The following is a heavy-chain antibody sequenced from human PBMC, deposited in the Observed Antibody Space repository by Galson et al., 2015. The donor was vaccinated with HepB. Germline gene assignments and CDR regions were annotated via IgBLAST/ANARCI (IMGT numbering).Heavy chain of an antibody. Sequence: SLRLSCAASGFTFSSYAMSWVRQAPGKGLEWVSYISSSGSTIYYADSVKGRFTISRDNAKNSLYLQMNGLRAEDTAVHYCAREVVDSAVVSYYYFYMDVWGKGTTVTVSS. J-gene: IGHJ6*03. D-gene: IGHD5-18*01. CDR3: AREVVDSAVVSYYYFYMDV. V-gene: IGHV3-11*01. CDR1: GFTFSSYA. CDR2: ISSSGSTI.